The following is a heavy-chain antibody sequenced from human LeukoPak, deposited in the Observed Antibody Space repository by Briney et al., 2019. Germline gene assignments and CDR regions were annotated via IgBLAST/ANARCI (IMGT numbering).Heavy chain of an antibody. J-gene: IGHJ4*02. CDR3: ANSYTSSSRTPFDC. Sequence: GGSLRLSCAASGFTFSNYAMTRVRQAPGKGLEWVSSLSGSGGSTYYADSVKGRFTISRGNSKNTLYLEMNNLRAEDTAVYYCANSYTSSSRTPFDCWGQGTLVTVSS. CDR1: GFTFSNYA. D-gene: IGHD6-6*01. V-gene: IGHV3-23*01. CDR2: LSGSGGST.